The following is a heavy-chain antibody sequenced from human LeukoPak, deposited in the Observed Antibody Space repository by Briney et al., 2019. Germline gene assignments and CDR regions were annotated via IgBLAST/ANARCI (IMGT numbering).Heavy chain of an antibody. CDR3: ARLMVYANHYYYYGMDV. Sequence: ASVKVSCKASGYTFTSYDINWVRQATGQGLEWMGWMNPNSGNTGYAQKFQGRVTMTRNTSISTAYMELSSLRSEDTAVYYCARLMVYANHYYYYGMDVWGQGTTVTVSS. D-gene: IGHD2-8*01. J-gene: IGHJ6*02. CDR1: GYTFTSYD. V-gene: IGHV1-8*01. CDR2: MNPNSGNT.